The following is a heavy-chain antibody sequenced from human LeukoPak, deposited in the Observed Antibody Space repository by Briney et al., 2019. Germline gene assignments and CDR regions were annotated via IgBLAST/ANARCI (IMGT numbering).Heavy chain of an antibody. CDR1: GASISSSY. Sequence: SETLSLTCTVSGASISSSYWSWIRQPPGKGLEWIGYIYYSGTTNYNPSLKSRLTISVDTSKNQFSLKLSSVTAADTAVYYCAGELAYCGGDCYSSHWYWGQGTLVTVSS. CDR3: AGELAYCGGDCYSSHWY. J-gene: IGHJ4*02. CDR2: IYYSGTT. D-gene: IGHD2-21*02. V-gene: IGHV4-59*12.